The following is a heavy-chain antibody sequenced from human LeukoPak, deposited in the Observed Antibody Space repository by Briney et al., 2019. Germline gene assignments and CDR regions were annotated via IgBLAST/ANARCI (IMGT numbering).Heavy chain of an antibody. J-gene: IGHJ4*02. D-gene: IGHD3-10*01. CDR1: GYSFTAFY. CDR3: ARDGEYGTGSYYRGCFDY. CDR2: IHPRSGET. Sequence: ASVKVSCTASGYSFTAFYIHWVRPAPGQGLEWMGWIHPRSGETNYAYKFRGRVNMTSDTAISTPYMDLGSLGSDDTAVYYCARDGEYGTGSYYRGCFDYWGQGTLVTVSS. V-gene: IGHV1-2*02.